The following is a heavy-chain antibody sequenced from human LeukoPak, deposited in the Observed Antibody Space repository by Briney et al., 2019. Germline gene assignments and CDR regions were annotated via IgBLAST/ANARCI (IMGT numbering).Heavy chain of an antibody. D-gene: IGHD1-26*01. CDR2: ISGSGGST. J-gene: IGHJ4*02. Sequence: GGSLRLSCAASGFTFSSYAMSWVRQAPGKGLEWVSAISGSGGSTYYADSVKGRFTISRDNSKNPLYLQMTSLRAEDTAVYYCAKEDRLVGATRRCFDYWGQGTLVTVSS. CDR3: AKEDRLVGATRRCFDY. CDR1: GFTFSSYA. V-gene: IGHV3-23*01.